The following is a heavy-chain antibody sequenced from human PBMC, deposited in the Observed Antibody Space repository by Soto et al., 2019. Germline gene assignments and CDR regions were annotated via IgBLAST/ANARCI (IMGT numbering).Heavy chain of an antibody. J-gene: IGHJ5*02. CDR2: IKSKTDVGTT. CDR1: GFTLSNAW. Sequence: PVGPLSLSCAGSGFTLSNAWRCWVRQAPGTGLEWVGRIKSKTDVGTTDYAAPVKGRFTISRDDSKNMVFLQMNSLKIVDTAVYYCTTDDPINRTLGQGTLGTVAS. CDR3: TTDDPINRT. V-gene: IGHV3-15*01.